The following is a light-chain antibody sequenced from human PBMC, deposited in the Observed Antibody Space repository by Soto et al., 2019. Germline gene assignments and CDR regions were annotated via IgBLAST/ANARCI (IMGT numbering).Light chain of an antibody. CDR1: SGHSNYA. V-gene: IGLV4-69*01. CDR3: QTWDTGFVV. J-gene: IGLJ2*01. CDR2: LNSDGSH. Sequence: SLGASVKVTCTLSSGHSNYAVAWHQQQPEKAPRYLMKLNSDGSHSKGDGIPDRFSGSSSGAERYLTISSLQSEDEADYYWQTWDTGFVVFGGGTQLTVL.